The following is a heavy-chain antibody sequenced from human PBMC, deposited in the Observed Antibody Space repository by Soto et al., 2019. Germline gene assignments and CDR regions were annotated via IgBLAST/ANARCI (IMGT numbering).Heavy chain of an antibody. CDR2: INPSSGTT. V-gene: IGHV1-46*01. CDR3: AISLGDTTSLFDY. Sequence: QVQLVQSGAEMKQPGASVKLSCQASGYIFIHCFMHWVRQAPGQGLAWMGGINPSSGTTTYAQKFQGRVTVNRDTSTVTVYMELSSLGSGDTAMYYCAISLGDTTSLFDYWGQGSLVTVSA. J-gene: IGHJ4*02. D-gene: IGHD1-26*01. CDR1: GYIFIHCF.